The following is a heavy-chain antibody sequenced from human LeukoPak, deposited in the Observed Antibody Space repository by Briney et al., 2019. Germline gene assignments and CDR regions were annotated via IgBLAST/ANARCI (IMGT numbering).Heavy chain of an antibody. D-gene: IGHD2/OR15-2a*01. CDR1: GFTFRSYW. V-gene: IGHV3-7*01. Sequence: QPGGSLRLSCAASGFTFRSYWMSWVRQAPGKGLEWLGHINQEVSRTDHADSVKGRFTISRDNSRNLLYLHMSSLRAEDTAVYYCAKYLSRAFDSWGQGILVSVSS. CDR3: AKYLSRAFDS. CDR2: INQEVSRT. J-gene: IGHJ4*02.